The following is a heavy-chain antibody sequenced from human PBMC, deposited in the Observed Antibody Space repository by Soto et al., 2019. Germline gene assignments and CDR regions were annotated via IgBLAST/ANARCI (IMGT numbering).Heavy chain of an antibody. J-gene: IGHJ6*02. CDR1: GYSFTSYW. CDR3: ARLRYCSSTSCYAPAYYYYYGMDV. D-gene: IGHD2-2*01. V-gene: IGHV5-51*01. Sequence: GESLKIYCNGSGYSFTSYWIGWVRQMPGKGLEWMGIIYPGDSDTRYSPSFQGQVTISADKSISTAYLQWSSLKASDTAMYYCARLRYCSSTSCYAPAYYYYYGMDVWGQGTTVTVSS. CDR2: IYPGDSDT.